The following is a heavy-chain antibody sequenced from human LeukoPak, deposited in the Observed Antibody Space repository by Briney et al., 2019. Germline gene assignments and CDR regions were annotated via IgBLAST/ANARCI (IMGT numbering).Heavy chain of an antibody. CDR3: ATHPKNIAAAGTPG. J-gene: IGHJ4*02. CDR1: GGSISSSSYY. V-gene: IGHV4-39*07. Sequence: PSETLSLTCTVSGGSISSSSYYWGWIRQPPGKGLEWIGEIYHSGSTNYNPSLKSRVTISVDKSKNQFSLKLSSVTAADTAVYYCATHPKNIAAAGTPGWGQGTLVTVSS. D-gene: IGHD6-13*01. CDR2: IYHSGST.